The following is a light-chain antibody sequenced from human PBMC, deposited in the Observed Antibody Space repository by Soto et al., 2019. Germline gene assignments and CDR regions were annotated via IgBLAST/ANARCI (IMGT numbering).Light chain of an antibody. Sequence: IQLTQSPSSLSASVGDRATITCRAGQDIGSALAWYQQRPGKAPKLLLYDASNFEAGVPSRFSGSGSGTDFTLTITSLRPEDVAAYYCQHFNGFPLTFGGGTKVQIK. CDR2: DAS. CDR1: QDIGSA. J-gene: IGKJ4*01. CDR3: QHFNGFPLT. V-gene: IGKV1-13*02.